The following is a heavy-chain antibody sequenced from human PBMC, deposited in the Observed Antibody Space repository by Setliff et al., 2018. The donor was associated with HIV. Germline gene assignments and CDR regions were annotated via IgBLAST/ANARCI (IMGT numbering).Heavy chain of an antibody. CDR1: GGSMSSSSYY. Sequence: SETLSLTCTVSGGSMSSSSYYWGWIRQTPDKGLEWIGIIYYSGATYDSPSLKSRVTISVDTSKNQFSLKLSSVTAADTAIYYCARTYSSNWYIDYWGQGTLVTVSS. V-gene: IGHV4-39*07. J-gene: IGHJ4*02. CDR3: ARTYSSNWYIDY. D-gene: IGHD6-13*01. CDR2: IYYSGAT.